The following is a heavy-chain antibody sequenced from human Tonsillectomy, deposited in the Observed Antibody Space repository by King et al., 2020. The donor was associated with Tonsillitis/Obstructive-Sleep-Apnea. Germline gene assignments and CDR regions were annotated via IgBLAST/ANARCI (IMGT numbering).Heavy chain of an antibody. D-gene: IGHD3-10*01. Sequence: QLQESGPGLVKPSETLSLTCTVSGGSISSYYWSWIRQPPGKGLEWIGYIYYSGSTNYNPSLKSRVTISVDTSKNQLSLKLSSVTAADTAVYYCARLSITMVRGDAFDIWGQGTMVTVSS. J-gene: IGHJ3*02. V-gene: IGHV4-59*08. CDR3: ARLSITMVRGDAFDI. CDR2: IYYSGST. CDR1: GGSISSYY.